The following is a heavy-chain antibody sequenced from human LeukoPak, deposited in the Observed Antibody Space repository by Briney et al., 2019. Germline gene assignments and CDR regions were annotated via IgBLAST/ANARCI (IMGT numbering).Heavy chain of an antibody. V-gene: IGHV1-3*01. D-gene: IGHD6-13*01. J-gene: IGHJ4*02. Sequence: ASVKVSCKASGYTFTTYGIHWVRQAPGQRLEWMGWINAGNGNTKYSQKFQGRVAITRNTSASTAYMELSSLRSEDTAVYYCATRAHSGSLLWYWGQGTLVTVSS. CDR3: ATRAHSGSLLWY. CDR1: GYTFTTYG. CDR2: INAGNGNT.